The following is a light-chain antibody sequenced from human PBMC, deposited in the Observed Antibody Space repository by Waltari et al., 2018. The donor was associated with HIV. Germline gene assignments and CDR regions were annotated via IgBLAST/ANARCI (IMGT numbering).Light chain of an antibody. CDR2: GAS. V-gene: IGKV3-15*01. CDR3: QQYNNWPLT. CDR1: ESAINK. J-gene: IGKJ4*01. Sequence: EIVMTQSPATLSVSPGERATLSCRASESAINKLAWYQQKPGQAPRLLFYGASTRATGIPARFSGSGSGTEFTLTISSLQSEDFAVYYCQQYNNWPLTFGGWTKVEIK.